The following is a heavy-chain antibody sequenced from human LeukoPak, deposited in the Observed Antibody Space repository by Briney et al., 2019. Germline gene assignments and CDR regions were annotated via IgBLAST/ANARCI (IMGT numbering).Heavy chain of an antibody. J-gene: IGHJ6*02. D-gene: IGHD3-22*01. CDR2: ISSSSIYI. Sequence: GGSLRLSCATSGFTFSSYSMNWVRQAPGKGLEWVSSISSSSIYIYYADSVKGRFTISRDNAKDSLYLQMNSLRAEDTALYYCAKDYLLASAPAYYYDSSGYYYSYGMDVWGQGTTVTVSS. V-gene: IGHV3-21*04. CDR3: AKDYLLASAPAYYYDSSGYYYSYGMDV. CDR1: GFTFSSYS.